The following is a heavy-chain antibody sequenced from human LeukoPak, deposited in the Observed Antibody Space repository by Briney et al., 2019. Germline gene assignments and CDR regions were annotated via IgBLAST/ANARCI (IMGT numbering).Heavy chain of an antibody. J-gene: IGHJ6*03. V-gene: IGHV3-30*18. CDR3: AKNGWPTLSYYYYYYMDV. D-gene: IGHD2-15*01. CDR2: ISYDGSNK. Sequence: GRSLRLSCAASGFTFSSYGMHWVRQAPGKGLEWVAVISYDGSNKYYADSVKGRFTISRDNSKNTLYLQMNSLRAEDTAVYYCAKNGWPTLSYYYYYYMDVWGKGTTVTVSS. CDR1: GFTFSSYG.